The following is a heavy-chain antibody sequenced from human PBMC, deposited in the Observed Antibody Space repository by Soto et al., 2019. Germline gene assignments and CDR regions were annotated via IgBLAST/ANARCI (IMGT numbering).Heavy chain of an antibody. D-gene: IGHD5-18*01. V-gene: IGHV3-33*01. Sequence: QVQLVESGGGVVQPGRSLRLSCAASGFTFSSYGMHWVRQAPGKGLEWVAVIWYDGSNKYYADSVKGRFTISRDNSKNTLYLQINSLRAEDTAVCYCASSDTAMVWGLGYWGQGTLVTVSS. J-gene: IGHJ4*02. CDR1: GFTFSSYG. CDR3: ASSDTAMVWGLGY. CDR2: IWYDGSNK.